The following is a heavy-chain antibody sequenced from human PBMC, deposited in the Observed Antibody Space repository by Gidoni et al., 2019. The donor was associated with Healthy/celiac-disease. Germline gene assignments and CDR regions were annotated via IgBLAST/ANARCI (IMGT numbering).Heavy chain of an antibody. J-gene: IGHJ4*02. D-gene: IGHD3-22*01. CDR2: IKRETDGGTT. Sequence: EVQLVESGGGLVKPGGSLRLSSAASGVPFSNAWMRWVRQDPGKGLERVGRIKRETDGGTTDYAAPVKGRFTISRDDSKNTLYLQMNSLKTEDTAVYYCTTSPYYYDSSGDYWGQGTLVTVSS. CDR3: TTSPYYYDSSGDY. CDR1: GVPFSNAW. V-gene: IGHV3-15*01.